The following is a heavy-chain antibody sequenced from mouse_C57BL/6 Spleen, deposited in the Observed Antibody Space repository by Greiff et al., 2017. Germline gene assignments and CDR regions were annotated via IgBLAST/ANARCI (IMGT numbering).Heavy chain of an antibody. J-gene: IGHJ2*01. D-gene: IGHD1-1*01. V-gene: IGHV1-69*01. CDR2: IYPSDSYT. CDR1: GYTFTSYW. CDR3: ARRATTVVPFDY. Sequence: QVQLQQPGAELVMPGASVKLSCKASGYTFTSYWMHWVKQRPGQGLEWIGEIYPSDSYTNYNQKFKGKSTLTVNKSSGTAYMQLSSLTSEDSAVYDCARRATTVVPFDYWGQGTTLTVSS.